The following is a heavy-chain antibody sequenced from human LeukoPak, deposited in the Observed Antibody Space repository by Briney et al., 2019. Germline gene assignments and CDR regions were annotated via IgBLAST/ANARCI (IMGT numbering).Heavy chain of an antibody. CDR3: ARDIVRVKAEPGFDY. CDR2: INPNSGGT. CDR1: GYTFIGYY. Sequence: GASVKVSCKASGYTFIGYYMHWVRQAPGQGLEWMGWINPNSGGTNYAQKFQGRVTMTRDTSISTAYMELSRLRSDDTAVYYCARDIVRVKAEPGFDYWGQGTLVTVSS. J-gene: IGHJ4*02. D-gene: IGHD1-14*01. V-gene: IGHV1-2*02.